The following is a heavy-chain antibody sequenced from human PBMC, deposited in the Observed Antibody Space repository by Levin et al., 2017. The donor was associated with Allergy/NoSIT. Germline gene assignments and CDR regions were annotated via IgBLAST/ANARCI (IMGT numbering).Heavy chain of an antibody. Sequence: ETLSLTCAASGFTFSSYWMSWVRQAPGKGLEWVANIKQDGSEKYYVDSVKGRFTISRDNAKNSLYLQMNSLRAEDTAVYYCAREWPSLRDYWGQGTLVTVSS. J-gene: IGHJ4*02. CDR3: AREWPSLRDY. CDR2: IKQDGSEK. D-gene: IGHD2-15*01. CDR1: GFTFSSYW. V-gene: IGHV3-7*01.